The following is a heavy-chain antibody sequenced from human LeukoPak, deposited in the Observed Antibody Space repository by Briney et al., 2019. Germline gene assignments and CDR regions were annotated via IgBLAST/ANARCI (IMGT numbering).Heavy chain of an antibody. CDR3: ARTSGYSGYDLGY. CDR2: IYYSGST. Sequence: SETLSLTCTVSGGSIGSGGYYWSWIRQHPGKGLEWIGYIYYSGSTYYNPSLKSRVTISVDTSKNQFSLKLSSVTAADTAVYYCARTSGYSGYDLGYWGQGTLVTVSS. V-gene: IGHV4-31*03. CDR1: GGSIGSGGYY. D-gene: IGHD5-12*01. J-gene: IGHJ4*02.